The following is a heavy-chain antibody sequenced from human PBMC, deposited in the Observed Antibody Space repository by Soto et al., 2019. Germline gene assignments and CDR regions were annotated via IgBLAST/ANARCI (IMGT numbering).Heavy chain of an antibody. V-gene: IGHV4-39*01. CDR3: ARHNGQVGRVPDY. CDR1: GGSIRSASYY. Sequence: QLQLQESGPGLVKPSETLSLTCTVSGGSIRSASYYWGWLRQPPGKGLEWIGSIFYSGTTYYTPSLKSRGTISVDTSKNQISLRLTSVTAADTAVYYCARHNGQVGRVPDYWGQGTLVTVSS. J-gene: IGHJ4*02. CDR2: IFYSGTT. D-gene: IGHD2-8*01.